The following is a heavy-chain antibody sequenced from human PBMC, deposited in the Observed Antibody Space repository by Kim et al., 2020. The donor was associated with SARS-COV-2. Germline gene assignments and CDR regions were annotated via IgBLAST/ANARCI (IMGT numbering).Heavy chain of an antibody. J-gene: IGHJ6*02. CDR3: ARDFDYYGSGSYYYYYGMDV. Sequence: GGSLGLSCAASGFTVSSNYMSWVRQAPGKGLEWVSVIYSGGSTYYADSVKGRFTISRDNSKNTLYLQMNSLRAEDTAVYYCARDFDYYGSGSYYYYYGMDVWGQGTTVTVSS. CDR2: IYSGGST. V-gene: IGHV3-66*01. CDR1: GFTVSSNY. D-gene: IGHD3-10*01.